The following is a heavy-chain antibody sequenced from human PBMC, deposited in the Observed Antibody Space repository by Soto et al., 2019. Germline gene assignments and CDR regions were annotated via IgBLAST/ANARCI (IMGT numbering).Heavy chain of an antibody. CDR3: ARARIAAAGPRWFDP. D-gene: IGHD6-13*01. V-gene: IGHV4-59*01. CDR2: IYYSGST. Sequence: QVQLQESGPGLVKPSETLSLTCTVSGGSISSYYWSWIRQPPGKGLEWIGYIYYSGSTNYNPSLKSRVTISVDTSKNQFSLKLSSVTAADTAVYYCARARIAAAGPRWFDPWGQGTLVTVSS. CDR1: GGSISSYY. J-gene: IGHJ5*02.